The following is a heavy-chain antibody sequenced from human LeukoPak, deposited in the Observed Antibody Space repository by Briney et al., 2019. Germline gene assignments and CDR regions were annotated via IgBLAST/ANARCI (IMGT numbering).Heavy chain of an antibody. CDR3: ARRDEALLDWFDP. Sequence: KPSETLSLTCTVSGDSISSSVSYWGWIRQPPGKGLEWTGTVYYCGRTYYNTSLKSRVTISVDSSKNQFSLRLNSVTAADTAVYYCARRDEALLDWFDPWGQGTRVTVSS. D-gene: IGHD2-21*01. J-gene: IGHJ5*02. CDR2: VYYCGRT. CDR1: GDSISSSVSY. V-gene: IGHV4-39*01.